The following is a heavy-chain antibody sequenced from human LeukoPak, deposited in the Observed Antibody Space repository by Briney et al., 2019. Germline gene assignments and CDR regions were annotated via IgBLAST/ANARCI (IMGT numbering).Heavy chain of an antibody. J-gene: IGHJ4*02. CDR2: ISSSSSTI. D-gene: IGHD3-22*01. CDR1: GFTFSSYS. V-gene: IGHV3-48*01. Sequence: GGSLRLSCAASGFTFSSYSMNWVRQAPGKGLEWVSYISSSSSTIYYADSVKGRFTISRDNAKNSLYLQMNSLRAEDTAVYYCARRRRDDGSGYYYWGQGTLVTVSS. CDR3: ARRRRDDGSGYYY.